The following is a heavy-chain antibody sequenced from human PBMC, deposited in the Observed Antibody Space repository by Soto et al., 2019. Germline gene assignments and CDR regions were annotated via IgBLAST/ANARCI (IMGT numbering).Heavy chain of an antibody. CDR1: GGSISSGAYY. J-gene: IGHJ5*01. V-gene: IGHV4-31*03. D-gene: IGHD2-21*02. CDR3: VRYGDFVGAS. Sequence: SETLSLTCTVSGGSISSGAYYWSWIRQYPGKGLEWIGCFPQNGNTQYNPSLKSRVTISMDTSKNQFSLQLNSVTAADTAVYYCVRYGDFVGASWGQGILVHRLL. CDR2: FPQNGNT.